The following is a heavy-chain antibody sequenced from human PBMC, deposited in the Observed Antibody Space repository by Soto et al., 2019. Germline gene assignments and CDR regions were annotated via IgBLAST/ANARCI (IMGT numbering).Heavy chain of an antibody. Sequence: GSGPTLVNPTQTLTLTCSFSGFSLSTSRVGVAWIRQPPGKALEWLAIIYWDDDRRYSPSLKTRIAITKDTSKNQVVLTMTNLDPGDTATYYCAHIMITWGGVSALDAFDMWGQGTMVTVSS. CDR1: GFSLSTSRVG. CDR3: AHIMITWGGVSALDAFDM. D-gene: IGHD3-16*01. J-gene: IGHJ3*02. V-gene: IGHV2-5*02. CDR2: IYWDDDR.